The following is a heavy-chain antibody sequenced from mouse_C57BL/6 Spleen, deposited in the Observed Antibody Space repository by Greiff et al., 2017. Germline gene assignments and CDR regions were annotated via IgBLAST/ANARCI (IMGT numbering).Heavy chain of an antibody. J-gene: IGHJ2*01. D-gene: IGHD2-5*01. Sequence: EVKLEESGGGLVQPGGSLKLSCAASGFTFSDYYMYWVRQTPEKRLEWVAYISNGGGSTYYPDTVKGRFTISRDNAKNTLYLQMSRLKSEDTAMYYCARRGSNYGYFDYWGQGTTLTVSS. CDR3: ARRGSNYGYFDY. CDR1: GFTFSDYY. V-gene: IGHV5-12*01. CDR2: ISNGGGST.